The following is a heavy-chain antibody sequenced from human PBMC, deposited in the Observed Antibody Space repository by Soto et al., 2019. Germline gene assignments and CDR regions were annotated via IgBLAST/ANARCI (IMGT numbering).Heavy chain of an antibody. Sequence: SETLSLTCTVSGGSISSYYWSWIRQPPGKGLEWIGYIYYSGSTNYNPSLRSRVTISVDTSKNQFSLKLSSVTAADTAVYYCARGEVPAAMNNWLDPWGQGTLVTVSS. CDR3: ARGEVPAAMNNWLDP. CDR1: GGSISSYY. J-gene: IGHJ5*02. CDR2: IYYSGST. V-gene: IGHV4-59*01. D-gene: IGHD2-2*01.